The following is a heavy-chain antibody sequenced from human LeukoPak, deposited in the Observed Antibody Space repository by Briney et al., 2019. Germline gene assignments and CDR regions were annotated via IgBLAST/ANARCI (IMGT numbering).Heavy chain of an antibody. J-gene: IGHJ4*02. Sequence: ASVKVSCKASGYTLINYGISWVRQAPGKGLEWMGWISTYNGNTNYAQKLQDRVTMTTDTSTSTAYMELRSLRSDDTAVYYCARGQLVFLSHFYFDDCSQESLVSVSS. CDR3: ARGQLVFLSHFYFDD. CDR2: ISTYNGNT. CDR1: GYTLINYG. D-gene: IGHD6-6*01. V-gene: IGHV1-18*01.